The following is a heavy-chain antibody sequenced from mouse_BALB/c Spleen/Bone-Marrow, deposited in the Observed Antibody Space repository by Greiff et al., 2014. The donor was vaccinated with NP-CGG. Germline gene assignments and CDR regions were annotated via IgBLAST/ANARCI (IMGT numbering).Heavy chain of an antibody. CDR1: GYTFTSYW. V-gene: IGHV1-69*02. CDR3: ARGARYSFDY. CDR2: IYPSDSYT. J-gene: IGHJ2*01. Sequence: VQLQQSGAELVRPGASVKLSCKASGYTFTSYWINWVKQRPGQGLEWIGNIYPSDSYTNYNQKFKDKATLTVDKSSSTAYMQLSSPTSEDSAVYYCARGARYSFDYWGQGTTLTVSA.